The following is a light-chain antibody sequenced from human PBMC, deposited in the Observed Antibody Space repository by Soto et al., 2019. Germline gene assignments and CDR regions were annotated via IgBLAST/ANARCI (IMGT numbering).Light chain of an antibody. J-gene: IGKJ1*01. CDR1: QSILDRSNSKNY. Sequence: DSVLTQSPDSLAVSLVERATISCKSSQSILDRSNSKNYLAWYQQKPGQPPKMLIYWASTRESGVPDRFSGSGSGTDFTLTISGLQSEDVAVYYCHQFNTSPQTFGQGTTVEIK. CDR3: HQFNTSPQT. CDR2: WAS. V-gene: IGKV4-1*01.